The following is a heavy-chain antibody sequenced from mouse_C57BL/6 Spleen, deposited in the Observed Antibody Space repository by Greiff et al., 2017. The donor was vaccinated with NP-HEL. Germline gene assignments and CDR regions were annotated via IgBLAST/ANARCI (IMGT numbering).Heavy chain of an antibody. CDR1: GYTFTSYW. Sequence: VHLVESGAELAKPGASVKLSCKASGYTFTSYWMHWVKQRPGQGLEWIGYINPSSGYTKYNQKFKDKATLTADKSSSTAYMQLSSLTYEDSAVYYCAKNIYYGKTTGYYYAMDYWGQGTSVTVSS. V-gene: IGHV1-7*01. CDR2: INPSSGYT. D-gene: IGHD2-1*01. CDR3: AKNIYYGKTTGYYYAMDY. J-gene: IGHJ4*01.